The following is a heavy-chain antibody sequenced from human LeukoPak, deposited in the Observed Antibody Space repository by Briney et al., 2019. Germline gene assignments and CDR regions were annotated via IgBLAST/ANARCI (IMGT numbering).Heavy chain of an antibody. CDR2: INPNSGGT. CDR1: GYTFTGYY. CDR3: ATDMVGYCGDVTCYSEAY. V-gene: IGHV1-2*02. J-gene: IGHJ4*02. Sequence: ASVTVSCKASGYTFTGYYMHWVRQAPGQGLEWMGWINPNSGGTNYTQKFQGRVTMTRDTSISTAYMQLSSLRLEDTAVYYCATDMVGYCGDVTCYSEAYWGQGTLVTVSS. D-gene: IGHD2-21*01.